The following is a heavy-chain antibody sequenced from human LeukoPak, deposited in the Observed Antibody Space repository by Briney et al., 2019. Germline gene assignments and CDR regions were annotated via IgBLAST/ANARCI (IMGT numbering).Heavy chain of an antibody. CDR1: GFTFSRYP. D-gene: IGHD6-13*01. CDR3: ARDRTIAAADYYFDY. Sequence: GGSLRLSCAASGFTFSRYPMHWVRQAPGKGLEWVAVISYDGGDKHCADSVKGRFTISRDNSKNTLYLQMNSLRAEDTAVYYCARDRTIAAADYYFDYWGQGTLVTVSS. V-gene: IGHV3-30*04. CDR2: ISYDGGDK. J-gene: IGHJ4*02.